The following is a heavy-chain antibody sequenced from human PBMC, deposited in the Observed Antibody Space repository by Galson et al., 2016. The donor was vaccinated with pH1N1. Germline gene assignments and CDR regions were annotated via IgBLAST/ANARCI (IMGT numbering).Heavy chain of an antibody. CDR1: GYSFSSYA. CDR2: ISTNTGNP. V-gene: IGHV7-4-1*02. D-gene: IGHD2-2*01. J-gene: IGHJ4*01. Sequence: SVKVSCKASGYSFSSYAINWARQAPGQGLEWVGWISTNTGNPTYAQGFTGRFVFSLDTSVSAAYLQISGLKAEDTAVYYCVRDGIIDCQGSSCFDYWGQGALVTVSS. CDR3: VRDGIIDCQGSSCFDY.